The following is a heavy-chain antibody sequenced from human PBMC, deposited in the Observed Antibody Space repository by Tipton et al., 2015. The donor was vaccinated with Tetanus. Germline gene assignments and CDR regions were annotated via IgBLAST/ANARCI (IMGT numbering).Heavy chain of an antibody. V-gene: IGHV4-61*01. J-gene: IGHJ4*02. CDR1: GASVNSGSYY. Sequence: TLSLTCTVSGASVNSGSYYWNWIRQPPGKGLEWIGYIYYSGSTNYNPSLKSRLTISVDTSKNQFSLKLTSVTAADTAVYYCARGNERHGESLWTSGSYALDYWGQGTLVTVSS. D-gene: IGHD3-10*01. CDR3: ARGNERHGESLWTSGSYALDY. CDR2: IYYSGST.